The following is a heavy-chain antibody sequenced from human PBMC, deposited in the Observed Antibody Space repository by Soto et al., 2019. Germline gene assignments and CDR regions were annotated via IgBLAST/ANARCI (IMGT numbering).Heavy chain of an antibody. CDR3: ARGRGWLLSPSFDY. J-gene: IGHJ4*02. V-gene: IGHV3-30-3*01. CDR1: GFTFSSYA. Sequence: XVSLRLSCAASGFTFSSYAMHWVRQAPGKGLEWVAVISYDGSNKYYADSVKGRFTISRDNSKNTLYLQMNSLRAEDTAVYYCARGRGWLLSPSFDYWGQGTLVTVSS. D-gene: IGHD3-9*01. CDR2: ISYDGSNK.